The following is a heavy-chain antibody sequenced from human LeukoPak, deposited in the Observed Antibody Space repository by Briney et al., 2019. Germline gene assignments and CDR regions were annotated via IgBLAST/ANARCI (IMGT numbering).Heavy chain of an antibody. V-gene: IGHV4-59*01. Sequence: SETLSLTCTVSDDSISDYYRGWIRQPPGKGLEWIGYFYNSGRSTYNPSLKSRVTISADTSKNHFSLKLNSVTTADTAVYYCTRGARWLIDYWGQGILVTVSS. J-gene: IGHJ4*02. CDR1: DDSISDYY. CDR2: FYNSGRS. CDR3: TRGARWLIDY. D-gene: IGHD3-16*01.